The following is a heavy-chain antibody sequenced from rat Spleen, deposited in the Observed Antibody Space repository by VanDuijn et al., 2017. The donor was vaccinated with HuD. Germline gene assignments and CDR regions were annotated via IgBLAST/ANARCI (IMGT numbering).Heavy chain of an antibody. CDR2: ISYGDSSGHSST. D-gene: IGHD1-7*01. V-gene: IGHV5-29*01. Sequence: EVQLVESGGGLVQPGRSLKLSCAASGFTFSDYGVAWVRQAPMKGLEWVATISYGDSSGHSSTYYRDSVKGRFTISRDDLKSTLYLQMNSLRSEDTATYYCTRVDTMGTEDYWGQGVMVTVSS. CDR1: GFTFSDYG. J-gene: IGHJ2*01. CDR3: TRVDTMGTEDY.